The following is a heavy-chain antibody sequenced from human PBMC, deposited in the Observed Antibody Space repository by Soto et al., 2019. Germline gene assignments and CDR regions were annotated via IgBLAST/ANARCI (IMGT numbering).Heavy chain of an antibody. J-gene: IGHJ4*02. V-gene: IGHV4-4*02. CDR1: VGSISSGNW. D-gene: IGHD3-10*01. Sequence: SETLSLTCAFSVGSISSGNWWNWVRESPQRGLEYIGEIFHDGTANYYPSFERRVAISVDTYKNQFSLKLTSVTAADTAIYFCARLVFHTRLHYMYFEFWGQRILVNVSS. CDR2: IFHDGTA. CDR3: ARLVFHTRLHYMYFEF.